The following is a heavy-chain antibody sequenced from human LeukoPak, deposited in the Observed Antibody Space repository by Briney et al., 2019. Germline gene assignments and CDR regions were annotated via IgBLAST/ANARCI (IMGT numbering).Heavy chain of an antibody. CDR3: ARDHYYDSSGGDYFDY. Sequence: PGGSLRLSCAASGFTFSNYWMSWVRQAPGKGLEWVSGINWNGGSTGYADSVKGRFTISRDNAKNSLYLQMNSLRAEDTALYYCARDHYYDSSGGDYFDYWGQGTLVTVSS. J-gene: IGHJ4*02. D-gene: IGHD3-22*01. CDR1: GFTFSNYW. V-gene: IGHV3-20*04. CDR2: INWNGGST.